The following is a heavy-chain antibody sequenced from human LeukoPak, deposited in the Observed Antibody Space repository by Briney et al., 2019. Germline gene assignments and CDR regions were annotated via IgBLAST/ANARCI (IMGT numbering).Heavy chain of an antibody. CDR1: GFTFSSYG. J-gene: IGHJ6*02. Sequence: GGSLRLSCAASGFTFSSYGMHWVRQAPGKGPEWAAVISYDGSNKHYADSVKDRFTISRDNSKNTLYLQMNSLRAEDTAVYYCAKYRGYYDSSGPLYYYYGMDVWGQGTTVTVSS. CDR2: ISYDGSNK. CDR3: AKYRGYYDSSGPLYYYYGMDV. D-gene: IGHD3-22*01. V-gene: IGHV3-30*18.